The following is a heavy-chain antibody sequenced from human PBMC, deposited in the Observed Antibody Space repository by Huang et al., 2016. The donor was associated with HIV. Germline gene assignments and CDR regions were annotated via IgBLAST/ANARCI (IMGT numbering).Heavy chain of an antibody. J-gene: IGHJ3*01. CDR1: GYTFTNYD. V-gene: IGHV1-8*01. D-gene: IGHD3-10*01. CDR3: ARGFGINYNHEAFDV. Sequence: QIQLAQSGAEVKKPGASVKVSCKASGYTFTNYDINWVRQASGQGLGWMGGMNPKSGNVGYTNRFQGRVAILRNSSINTSYLEVTSLTSEDTAVYYWARGFGINYNHEAFDVWGQGTMVTVSS. CDR2: MNPKSGNV.